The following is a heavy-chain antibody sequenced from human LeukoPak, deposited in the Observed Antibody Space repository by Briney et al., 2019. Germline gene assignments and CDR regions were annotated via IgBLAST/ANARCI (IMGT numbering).Heavy chain of an antibody. CDR1: GDTFTGYY. CDR2: INPNSGGT. CDR3: ARGGSGSYFSWLDP. Sequence: AASVKVSCKASGDTFTGYYIHWVRQAPGQGLECVGWINPNSGGTNYAQKFQGRVTMTRDTSISTAYMELSRLRSDDTAVYYCARGGSGSYFSWLDPWGQGTLVTVSS. J-gene: IGHJ5*02. D-gene: IGHD3-10*01. V-gene: IGHV1-2*02.